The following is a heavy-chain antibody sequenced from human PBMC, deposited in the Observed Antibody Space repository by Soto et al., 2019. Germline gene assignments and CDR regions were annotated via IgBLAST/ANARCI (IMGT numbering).Heavy chain of an antibody. D-gene: IGHD4-4*01. J-gene: IGHJ5*02. CDR1: GYPFTKYD. CDR2: INPNSGNT. V-gene: IGHV1-8*01. CDR3: ARSPPRVEKNNYAGGWFDP. Sequence: QVPLVQSGAEVKKPGASVKVSCKASGYPFTKYDINWVRQATGQGLEWMGWINPNSGNTGYSQKFQGRVTMTRNTSISPAYMELSSLRFDATAVYYCARSPPRVEKNNYAGGWFDPWGQGTLVTVSS.